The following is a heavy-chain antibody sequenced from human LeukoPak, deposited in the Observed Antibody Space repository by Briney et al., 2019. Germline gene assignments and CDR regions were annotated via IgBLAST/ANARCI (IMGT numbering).Heavy chain of an antibody. V-gene: IGHV1-2*02. CDR1: GYPFTGHY. Sequence: ASVTVSCKASGYPFTGHYIHWLRQAPGQRPEYMGWVNPDSGGGFESNNFQGRVTMTRDTSINTLYLELSRLRPDDTAVYYCAREYFGRSTSYSPFFAYWGQGTLVTVSS. CDR3: AREYFGRSTSYSPFFAY. J-gene: IGHJ4*02. CDR2: VNPDSGGG. D-gene: IGHD2-21*01.